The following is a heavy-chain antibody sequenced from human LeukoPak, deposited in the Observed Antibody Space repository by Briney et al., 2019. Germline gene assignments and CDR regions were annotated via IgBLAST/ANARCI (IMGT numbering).Heavy chain of an antibody. Sequence: GGSLRLSCAASGFTFSTYAMSWVRQAPGKGLEWVSAIRDSGVGTYYADSVRGRFTISRDNSKNTMFLQMNSLRAEDTAVYYCARDGRLTTFDYWGQGTPVTVSS. CDR2: IRDSGVGT. D-gene: IGHD4/OR15-4a*01. J-gene: IGHJ4*02. CDR1: GFTFSTYA. CDR3: ARDGRLTTFDY. V-gene: IGHV3-23*01.